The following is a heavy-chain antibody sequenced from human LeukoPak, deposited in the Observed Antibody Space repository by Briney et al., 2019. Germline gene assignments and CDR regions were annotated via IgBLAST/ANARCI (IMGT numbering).Heavy chain of an antibody. D-gene: IGHD3-22*01. CDR3: ARGMFDNSGHYYYFYYALDV. J-gene: IGHJ6*02. Sequence: ASVKVSCKASGYTFTSYDIDWVRQAPGQGPEWMGWMNAKSGHTGYAQNLEGRVTMTRDTSTNTAYMELRGLRSEDTAVYFCARGMFDNSGHYYYFYYALDVWGQGTTVTVSS. V-gene: IGHV1-8*02. CDR1: GYTFTSYD. CDR2: MNAKSGHT.